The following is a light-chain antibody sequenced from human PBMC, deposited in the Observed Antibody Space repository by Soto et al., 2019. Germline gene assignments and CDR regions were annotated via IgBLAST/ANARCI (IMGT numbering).Light chain of an antibody. CDR2: AIS. Sequence: IVLTQSPGTLSFSPGERATLSCRSSDSVTDNQLAWYQRRPGQAPRLLIYAISTRAAGVPDRFSGSGSGTDFTLTIRSLQPEDFAMYYCQQYGSSRWTFAQGTKVDNK. CDR1: DSVTDNQ. V-gene: IGKV3-20*01. J-gene: IGKJ1*01. CDR3: QQYGSSRWT.